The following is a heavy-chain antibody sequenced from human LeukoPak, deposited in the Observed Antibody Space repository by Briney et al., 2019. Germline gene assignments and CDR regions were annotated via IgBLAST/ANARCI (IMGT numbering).Heavy chain of an antibody. CDR1: GFTFTTYA. D-gene: IGHD2-15*01. CDR3: AKRLRPSGGAFDI. CDR2: ISGGGYST. J-gene: IGHJ3*02. V-gene: IGHV3-23*01. Sequence: GGSLRLSCTDSGFTFTTYAMNWVRQAPGKGLEWVSAISGGGYSTFYADSVKGRFTISRDNSKNTLYLQIYSLRAEDTAIYYCAKRLRPSGGAFDIWGQGTMVIVSP.